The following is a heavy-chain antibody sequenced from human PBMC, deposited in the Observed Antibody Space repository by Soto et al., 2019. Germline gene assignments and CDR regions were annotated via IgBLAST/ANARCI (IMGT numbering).Heavy chain of an antibody. CDR1: GFIFSSDS. D-gene: IGHD1-1*01. CDR3: ARDRDGYNPVDY. J-gene: IGHJ4*02. CDR2: ISSSGSHA. V-gene: IGHV3-21*01. Sequence: EVQLVESGGGLVKPGGSLRLSCAASGFIFSSDSMNWVRQAPGKGLEWVSCISSSGSHAYYADSVKGRFTISRDNAKESLYLQMNSLRAEDTAVYYCARDRDGYNPVDYWGQGTLVTVSS.